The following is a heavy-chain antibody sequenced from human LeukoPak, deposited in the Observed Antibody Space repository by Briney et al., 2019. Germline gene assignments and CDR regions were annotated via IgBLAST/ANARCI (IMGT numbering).Heavy chain of an antibody. CDR3: AKEVRGVIITNLDY. CDR2: ISGSGGST. D-gene: IGHD3-10*01. J-gene: IGHJ4*02. V-gene: IGHV3-23*01. Sequence: GGSLRLSCAASGFTFSSYEMNWVRQAPGKGLEWVSAISGSGGSTYYADSVKGRFTISRDNSKNTLYLQMNSLRAEDTAVYYCAKEVRGVIITNLDYWGQGTLVTVSS. CDR1: GFTFSSYE.